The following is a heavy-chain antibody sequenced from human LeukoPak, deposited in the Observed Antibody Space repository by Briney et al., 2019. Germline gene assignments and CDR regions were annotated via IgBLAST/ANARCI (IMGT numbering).Heavy chain of an antibody. Sequence: GGSLRLSCAASGFTFSSYARSWVRQAPGKGLEWVSAISGSGGSTYYADSVKGRFTISRDNSKNTLYLQMNSLRAEDTAVYYCAKDLTVTTSLYFDYWGQGTLVTVSS. CDR1: GFTFSSYA. CDR2: ISGSGGST. CDR3: AKDLTVTTSLYFDY. V-gene: IGHV3-23*01. D-gene: IGHD4-11*01. J-gene: IGHJ4*02.